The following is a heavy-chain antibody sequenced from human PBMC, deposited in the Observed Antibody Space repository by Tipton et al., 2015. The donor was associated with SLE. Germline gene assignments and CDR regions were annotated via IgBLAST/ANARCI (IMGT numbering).Heavy chain of an antibody. CDR1: GYTFTSYG. Sequence: QLVQSGPEVKKPGASVKVSCKASGYTFTSYGISWVRQAPGQGLEWMGWISAYNGNTNYAQKLQGRVTMTTDTSTSTAYMELRSLRSDDAAVYYCARASYCSGGGCYPRYFDYWGQGTLVPVSS. V-gene: IGHV1-18*01. CDR2: ISAYNGNT. J-gene: IGHJ4*02. D-gene: IGHD2-15*01. CDR3: ARASYCSGGGCYPRYFDY.